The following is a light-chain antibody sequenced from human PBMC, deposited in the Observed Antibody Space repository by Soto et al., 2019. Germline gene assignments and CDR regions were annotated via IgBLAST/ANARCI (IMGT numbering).Light chain of an antibody. CDR1: QSVGSNS. J-gene: IGKJ4*01. V-gene: IGKV3-20*01. CDR3: QQYGTSPPLT. CDR2: GAS. Sequence: EFVLTQSPGTLSLSPGERATLSCRASQSVGSNSLAWYQQKPGQAPRILIYGASDRATGIPDRFSGSGSGTDFDLPISRLEPEDFAVYYCQQYGTSPPLTFGGGTKVEIK.